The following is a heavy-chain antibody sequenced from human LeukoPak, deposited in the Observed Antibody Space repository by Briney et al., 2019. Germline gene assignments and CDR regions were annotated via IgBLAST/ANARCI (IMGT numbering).Heavy chain of an antibody. CDR1: GYTFTGYY. D-gene: IGHD6-19*01. CDR3: ARAGSSGWLFDY. J-gene: IGHJ4*02. Sequence: ASVKVSCKASGYTFTGYYMHWVRRAPGQGLEWMGRINPNSGGTNYAQKFQGRVTMTRDTSISTAYMELSRLRSDDTAVYYCARAGSSGWLFDYWGQGTLVTVSS. CDR2: INPNSGGT. V-gene: IGHV1-2*06.